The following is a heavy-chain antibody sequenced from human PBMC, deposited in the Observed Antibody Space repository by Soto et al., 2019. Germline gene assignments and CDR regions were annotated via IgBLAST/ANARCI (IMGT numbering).Heavy chain of an antibody. Sequence: VGSLRLSCVASGFTFSSNAMTWVRQAPGKGLEWVSIISGGGSTYYADSVKGRFTISRDTSKNTLYLQMKALRAEDTAVYYCAKDGTSISVGDFDYWGQGTLVTVSS. J-gene: IGHJ4*02. V-gene: IGHV3-23*01. D-gene: IGHD3-16*01. CDR2: ISGGGST. CDR3: AKDGTSISVGDFDY. CDR1: GFTFSSNA.